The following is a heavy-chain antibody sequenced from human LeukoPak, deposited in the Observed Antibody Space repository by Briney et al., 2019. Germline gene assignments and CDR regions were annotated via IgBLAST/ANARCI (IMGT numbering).Heavy chain of an antibody. D-gene: IGHD3-22*01. Sequence: GESLKISCTASGASFTYYWSGGGRQIPGKGLEWMGIIYPGDSDTRYSPSFQGQVTISADKSSSTAYLQWNSLKASDTAMYYCARSYYDSSGYYYSSFDYWGQGTPVTVPS. CDR2: IYPGDSDT. V-gene: IGHV5-51*01. J-gene: IGHJ4*02. CDR3: ARSYYDSSGYYYSSFDY. CDR1: GASFTYYW.